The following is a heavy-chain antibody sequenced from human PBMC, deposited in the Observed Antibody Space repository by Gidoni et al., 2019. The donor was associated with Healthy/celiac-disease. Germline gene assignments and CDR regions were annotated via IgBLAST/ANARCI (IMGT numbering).Heavy chain of an antibody. V-gene: IGHV4-59*01. D-gene: IGHD3-22*01. CDR2: IDYSGST. CDR1: GGSISSYY. CDR3: ARGYYDSSGYYYTYYYYYYYMDV. J-gene: IGHJ6*03. Sequence: QVQLQESGPGLVKPSETLSLTCPVSGGSISSYYWSWIRQPPGKGLDWIGYIDYSGSTNYNPSLKSRVTISVDTSKNQFSLKLSSVTAADTAVYYCARGYYDSSGYYYTYYYYYYYMDVWGKGTTVTVSS.